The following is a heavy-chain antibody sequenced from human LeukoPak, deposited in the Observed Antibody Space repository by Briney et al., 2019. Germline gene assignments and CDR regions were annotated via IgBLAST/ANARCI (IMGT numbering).Heavy chain of an antibody. J-gene: IGHJ4*02. Sequence: SENLSLTCTVSGGSISSSSYYWGWIRQPPGKGLEWIGSIYYSGSTYYNPSLKSRVTISVDTSKNQFSLKLSFVTAADTAVYYCARSPTDPYSGSFYFDYWGQGTLVTVSS. D-gene: IGHD1-26*01. CDR3: ARSPTDPYSGSFYFDY. CDR1: GGSISSSSYY. CDR2: IYYSGST. V-gene: IGHV4-39*01.